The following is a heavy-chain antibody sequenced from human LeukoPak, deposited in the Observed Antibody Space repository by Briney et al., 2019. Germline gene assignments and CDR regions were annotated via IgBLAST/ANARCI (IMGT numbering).Heavy chain of an antibody. CDR3: AKDRKPYSSSSGY. CDR2: ISGSGGST. J-gene: IGHJ4*02. D-gene: IGHD6-6*01. CDR1: GFTFSSYA. Sequence: GGSLRLSCAASGFTFSSYAMSWVRQAPGKGLEWVPAISGSGGSTYYADSVKGRFTISRDNSKNTLYLQMNSLRAEDTAVYYCAKDRKPYSSSSGYWGQGTLVTVSS. V-gene: IGHV3-23*01.